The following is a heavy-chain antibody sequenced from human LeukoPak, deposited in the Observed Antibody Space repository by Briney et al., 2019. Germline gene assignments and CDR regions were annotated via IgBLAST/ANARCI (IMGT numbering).Heavy chain of an antibody. CDR3: ARLSRERQYYDILTGYYRTYYFDY. J-gene: IGHJ4*02. Sequence: PSETLSLTCTVSGGSISSSSYYWGWIRQPPGKGLEWIGSIYYSGSTYYNPSLKSRVTISVDTSKNQFSLKLSSVTAADTAVYYCARLSRERQYYDILTGYYRTYYFDYWGQGTLVTVSS. D-gene: IGHD3-9*01. V-gene: IGHV4-39*01. CDR1: GGSISSSSYY. CDR2: IYYSGST.